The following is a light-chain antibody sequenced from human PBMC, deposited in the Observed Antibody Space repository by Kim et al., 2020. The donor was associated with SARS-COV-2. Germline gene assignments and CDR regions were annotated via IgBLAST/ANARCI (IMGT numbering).Light chain of an antibody. CDR3: CSYTTSSTSWV. V-gene: IGLV2-14*03. CDR2: DVS. J-gene: IGLJ3*02. Sequence: GQSITISGTRTGSDISGYNYVSWYQQHPGKAPKLLIYDVSNRPSGVSNRFSGSKSGTTASLTISGLQAEDEADYYCSYTTSSTSWVFGGGTQLTVL. CDR1: GSDISGYNY.